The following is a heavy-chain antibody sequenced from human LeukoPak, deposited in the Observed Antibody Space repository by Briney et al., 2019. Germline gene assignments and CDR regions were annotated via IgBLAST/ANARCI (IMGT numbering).Heavy chain of an antibody. J-gene: IGHJ3*02. CDR3: TRLTGADVFDI. Sequence: GGSLRLSCAASAFTFSGSGIHWVRQASGKGLEWVGRIRSKANNYATAYAASVEGRFTISRDDSKSTAYLQMNSLKTEDTAVYYCTRLTGADVFDIWGQGTMVTVSS. V-gene: IGHV3-73*01. CDR2: IRSKANNYAT. D-gene: IGHD3-10*01. CDR1: AFTFSGSG.